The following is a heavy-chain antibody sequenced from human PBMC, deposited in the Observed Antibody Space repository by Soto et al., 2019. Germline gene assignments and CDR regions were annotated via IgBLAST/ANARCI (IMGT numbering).Heavy chain of an antibody. J-gene: IGHJ4*02. CDR1: GFTFSSYG. D-gene: IGHD1-7*01. CDR3: AKNRNLDQIFDY. V-gene: IGHV3-30*18. CDR2: ISYDGSNK. Sequence: GGSLRLSRAASGFTFSSYGMHWVRQAPGKGLEWVAVISYDGSNKYYADSVKGRFTISRDNSKNTLYLQMNSLRAEDTAVYYCAKNRNLDQIFDYRGPGTLVTVSS.